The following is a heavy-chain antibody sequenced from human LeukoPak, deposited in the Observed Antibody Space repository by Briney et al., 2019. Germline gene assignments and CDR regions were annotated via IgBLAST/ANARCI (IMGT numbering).Heavy chain of an antibody. Sequence: ASVKVSCKASGYTFTSYDINWVRQATGQGLEWMGWMNPNSGNTGYAQKFQGRVTMTRNTSISTAYMELSSLRSEDTAVYYCVRGYYYDSRDAFDIWGQGTMVTVSS. D-gene: IGHD3-22*01. CDR3: VRGYYYDSRDAFDI. CDR2: MNPNSGNT. J-gene: IGHJ3*02. V-gene: IGHV1-8*01. CDR1: GYTFTSYD.